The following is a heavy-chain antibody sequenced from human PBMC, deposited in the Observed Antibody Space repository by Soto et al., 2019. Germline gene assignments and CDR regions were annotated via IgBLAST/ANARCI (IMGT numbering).Heavy chain of an antibody. D-gene: IGHD3-10*01. CDR2: INPSGGST. J-gene: IGHJ6*02. V-gene: IGHV1-46*01. Sequence: ASVKVSCKASGYTFTSYYMHWVRQAPGQGLEWMGIINPSGGSTSYAQKFQGRVTMTRDTSTSTVYMELSSLRSEDTAVYYCARASFNYYGSGSYSYYGMDVWGQGTTVTVSS. CDR3: ARASFNYYGSGSYSYYGMDV. CDR1: GYTFTSYY.